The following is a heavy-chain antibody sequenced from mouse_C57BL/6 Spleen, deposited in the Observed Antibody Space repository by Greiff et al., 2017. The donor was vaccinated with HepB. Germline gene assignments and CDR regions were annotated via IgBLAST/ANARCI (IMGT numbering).Heavy chain of an antibody. V-gene: IGHV1-50*01. CDR2: IDPSDSYT. CDR3: ARLASTGYFDY. CDR1: GYTFTSYW. Sequence: QVQLQQSGAELVKPGASVKLSCKASGYTFTSYWMQWVKQRPGQGLEWIGEIDPSDSYTNYNQKFKGKATLTVDTSSSTAYMQLSSLTSEDSAVYYCARLASTGYFDYWGQGTTLTVSS. D-gene: IGHD1-1*01. J-gene: IGHJ2*01.